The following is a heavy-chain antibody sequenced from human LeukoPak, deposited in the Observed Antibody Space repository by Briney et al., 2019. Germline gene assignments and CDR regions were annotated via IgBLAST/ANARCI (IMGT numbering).Heavy chain of an antibody. CDR1: GYSISSGYY. V-gene: IGHV4-38-2*02. CDR3: ARGEEEWERKEGAFDN. J-gene: IGHJ3*02. CDR2: IYHSGST. Sequence: TTSETLSLTCTVSGYSISSGYYWGWIRQPPGKGLEWIGSIYHSGSTYYNPSLKSRVTISVDTSKNQFSLKLSSVTAADTAVYYRARGEEEWERKEGAFDNWGQGTMVTVSS. D-gene: IGHD1-26*01.